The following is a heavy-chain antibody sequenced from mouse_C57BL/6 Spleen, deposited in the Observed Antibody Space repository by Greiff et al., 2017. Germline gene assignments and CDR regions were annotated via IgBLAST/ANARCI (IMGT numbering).Heavy chain of an antibody. D-gene: IGHD4-1*01. CDR1: GYTFTSYW. J-gene: IGHJ4*01. V-gene: IGHV1-55*01. CDR2: IYPGSGST. CDR3: ARTGVGRAMDY. Sequence: QVQLQQPGAELVKPGASVKMSCKASGYTFTSYWITWVKQRPGQGLEWIGDIYPGSGSTNYNEKFKSKATLTVDTSSNTAYMQLSSLTSEDSAVYYGARTGVGRAMDYWGQGTSVTVSS.